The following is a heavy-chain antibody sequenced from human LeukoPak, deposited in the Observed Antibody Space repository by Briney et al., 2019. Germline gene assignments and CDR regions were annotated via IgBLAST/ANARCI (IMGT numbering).Heavy chain of an antibody. CDR3: VRAGEYSSSADY. D-gene: IGHD6-6*01. V-gene: IGHV4-34*01. Sequence: SETLSLTCAVYGGSFSGYYWSWIRQPPGKGLEWIGEINHSGSTNYNPSLKSRVTISVDTSKNQFSLKVFSVTAADTAVYYCVRAGEYSSSADYWGQGIHVTVSS. CDR2: INHSGST. J-gene: IGHJ4*02. CDR1: GGSFSGYY.